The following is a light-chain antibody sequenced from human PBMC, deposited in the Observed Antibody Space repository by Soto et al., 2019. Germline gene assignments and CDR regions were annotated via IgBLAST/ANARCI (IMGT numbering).Light chain of an antibody. CDR2: GAS. V-gene: IGKV3-15*01. Sequence: EIVMTQSPATLSVSPGERATLSCRASQSVSSNLAWYQQKPGQAPRLLIYGASTRATDMPGRFIGSGSGTDFTLTISRLEPEDFAVYYCQHYVTSLTTFGQGTKVDIK. CDR1: QSVSSN. J-gene: IGKJ1*01. CDR3: QHYVTSLTT.